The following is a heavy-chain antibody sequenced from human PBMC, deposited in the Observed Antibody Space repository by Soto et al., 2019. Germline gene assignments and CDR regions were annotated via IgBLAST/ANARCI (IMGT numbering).Heavy chain of an antibody. CDR1: GGSIRSYY. D-gene: IGHD5-12*01. CDR3: ARHGRASGYYWAARFYYYYMDV. CDR2: IYYSGST. V-gene: IGHV4-59*08. Sequence: SETLSLTCTVSGGSIRSYYWSWIRQPPGKGLEWIGYIYYSGSTNYNPSLKSRVTISVDTSKNQFSLKLSSVTAADTAVYYCARHGRASGYYWAARFYYYYMDVWGKGTTVTVSS. J-gene: IGHJ6*03.